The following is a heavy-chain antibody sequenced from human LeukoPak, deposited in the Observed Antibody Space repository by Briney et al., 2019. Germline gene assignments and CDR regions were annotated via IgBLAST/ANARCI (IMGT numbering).Heavy chain of an antibody. V-gene: IGHV3-11*03. CDR3: ARVGATGTADY. Sequence: KPGGSLRLSCAASGFTFSDYYMGWIRQAPGKGLEWVSYITSSSSYTNYADSVKGRFTISRDNAKSSLYLQMNSLRAEDTAVYYCARVGATGTADYWGQGTLVTVS. D-gene: IGHD1-1*01. CDR1: GFTFSDYY. J-gene: IGHJ4*02. CDR2: ITSSSSYT.